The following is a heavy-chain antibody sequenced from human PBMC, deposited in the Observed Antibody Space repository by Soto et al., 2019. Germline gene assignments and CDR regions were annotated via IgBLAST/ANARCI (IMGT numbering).Heavy chain of an antibody. V-gene: IGHV1-24*01. D-gene: IGHD3-3*01. CDR2: FDPEDGET. J-gene: IGHJ6*02. CDR1: GYTLTELS. CDR3: ATQNDFWSGSRYYYGMDV. Sequence: AASVKVSCKVSGYTLTELSMHWVRQAPGKGLEWMGGFDPEDGETIYAQKFQGRVTMTEDTSTDTAYMELSSLRSEDTAVYYCATQNDFWSGSRYYYGMDVWGQGTTVTVSS.